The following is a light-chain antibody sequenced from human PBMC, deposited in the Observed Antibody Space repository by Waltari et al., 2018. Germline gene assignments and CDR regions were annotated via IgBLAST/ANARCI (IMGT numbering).Light chain of an antibody. J-gene: IGKJ1*01. V-gene: IGKV1-5*03. CDR1: QSVSVG. Sequence: DVQMTQSPSTLSASVGDRVTITCRASQSVSVGLAWYQQKPGKAPKLLIYAASSLESGVPSRCSGSGSGTEFTLTISGLQPDDFATYYCQQYNSYSTFGQGTKVEIK. CDR2: AAS. CDR3: QQYNSYST.